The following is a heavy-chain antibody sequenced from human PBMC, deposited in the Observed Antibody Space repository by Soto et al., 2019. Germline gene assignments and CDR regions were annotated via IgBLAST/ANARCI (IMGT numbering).Heavy chain of an antibody. CDR3: ARDPEAAIAAAGTYYYGMDV. CDR1: GYTFTSYG. CDR2: ISAYNGNT. J-gene: IGHJ6*02. Sequence: ASVKVSCKASGYTFTSYGISWVRQAPGQGLEWMGWISAYNGNTNYAQKLQGRVTMTTDTSTSTAYMELRSLRSDDTAVYSCARDPEAAIAAAGTYYYGMDVWGQGTTVTVSS. V-gene: IGHV1-18*01. D-gene: IGHD6-13*01.